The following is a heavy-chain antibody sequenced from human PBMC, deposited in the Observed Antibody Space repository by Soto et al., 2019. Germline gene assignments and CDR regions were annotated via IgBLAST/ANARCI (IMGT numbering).Heavy chain of an antibody. D-gene: IGHD2-21*01. V-gene: IGHV4-30-2*01. CDR3: ARIPSP. CDR1: GGSISSGGYS. CDR2: IYHSGST. Sequence: PSETLSLICAVSGGSISSGGYSWSWIRQPPGKGLEWIGYIYHSGSTYYNSSLKSRVTISVDRSKNQFSLKLSSVTAADTAVYYCARIPSPWGQGTLVTVSS. J-gene: IGHJ5*02.